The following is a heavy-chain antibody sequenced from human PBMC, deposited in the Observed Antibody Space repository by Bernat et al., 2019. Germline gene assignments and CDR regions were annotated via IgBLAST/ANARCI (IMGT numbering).Heavy chain of an antibody. D-gene: IGHD6-13*01. CDR3: AKHLYSSSWSPFDY. V-gene: IGHV3-23*04. CDR2: ISGSGGST. Sequence: EVQLVESGGGLIQPGGSLRLSCAASGFTVSSNYMSWVRQAPGKGLEWVSAISGSGGSTYYADSVKGRFTISRDNSKNTLYLQMNSLRAEDTAVYYCAKHLYSSSWSPFDYWGQGTLVTVSS. J-gene: IGHJ4*02. CDR1: GFTVSSNY.